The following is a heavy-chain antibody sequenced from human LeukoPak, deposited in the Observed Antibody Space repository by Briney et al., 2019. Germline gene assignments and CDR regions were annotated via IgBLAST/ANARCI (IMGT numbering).Heavy chain of an antibody. Sequence: GASVKVSCKASGGTFSSYAISWVRQAPGQGLEWMGGIIPIFGTANYAQKFQGRVTITADESTSTAYMELSSLRSEDTAVYYCARVQPEPRKPNYDILTGSGAFDIWGQGTMVTVSS. V-gene: IGHV1-69*13. J-gene: IGHJ3*02. CDR3: ARVQPEPRKPNYDILTGSGAFDI. CDR1: GGTFSSYA. D-gene: IGHD3-9*01. CDR2: IIPIFGTA.